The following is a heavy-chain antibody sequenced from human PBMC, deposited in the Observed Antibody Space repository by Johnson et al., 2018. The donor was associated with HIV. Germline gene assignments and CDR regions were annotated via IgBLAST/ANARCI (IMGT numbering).Heavy chain of an antibody. CDR3: AREQATLWFRASGAAFNI. Sequence: QVHLVESGGGLVKPGGSLRLSCAASGFTFSDYYMSWIRQAPGKGLEWVSYISSSRSNIYYADSVKGRFTISRDNAKNSVYLQMNSLRAEDTAMYYCAREQATLWFRASGAAFNIWGQGTMVTVSS. V-gene: IGHV3-11*04. D-gene: IGHD3-10*01. J-gene: IGHJ3*02. CDR2: ISSSRSNI. CDR1: GFTFSDYY.